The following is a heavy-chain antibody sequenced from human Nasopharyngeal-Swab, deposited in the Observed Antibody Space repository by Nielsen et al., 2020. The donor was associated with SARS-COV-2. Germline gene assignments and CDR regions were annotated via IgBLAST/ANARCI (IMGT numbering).Heavy chain of an antibody. CDR2: ISRNAASI. Sequence: LKISCAVSGFTFDDYAMHWVRQAPGKGLEWVSSISRNAASIGYAASVKGRFTISRDNAKNSLYLQMSTLRAEDTALYYCAKDSRSSYYDAYYYSMDVWGKGTTVTVSS. J-gene: IGHJ6*03. CDR1: GFTFDDYA. V-gene: IGHV3-9*01. CDR3: AKDSRSSYYDAYYYSMDV. D-gene: IGHD4-11*01.